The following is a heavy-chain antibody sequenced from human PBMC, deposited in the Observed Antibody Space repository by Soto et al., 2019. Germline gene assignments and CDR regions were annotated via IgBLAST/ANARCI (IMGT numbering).Heavy chain of an antibody. CDR3: ARVGVYCTNGVCYAQYGMDV. V-gene: IGHV6-1*01. J-gene: IGHJ6*02. Sequence: QVQLQQSGPGLVKPSQTLSLTCAISGDSVSSNSAAWNWIRQSPSRGLEWLGRTYYRPKWYNDYAFSVKNRITTNPATSKTQFPLQLNSVTPEDTAVYYCARVGVYCTNGVCYAQYGMDVWGQGTTVTVSS. CDR1: GDSVSSNSAA. D-gene: IGHD2-8*01. CDR2: TYYRPKWYN.